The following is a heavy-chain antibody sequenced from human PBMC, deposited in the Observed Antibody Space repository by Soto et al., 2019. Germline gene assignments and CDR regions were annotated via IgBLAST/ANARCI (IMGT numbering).Heavy chain of an antibody. V-gene: IGHV1-69*01. CDR2: IIPIFGTA. CDR3: ARGNVDTAMVLYYYYGMDV. CDR1: GGTFSSYA. J-gene: IGHJ6*02. D-gene: IGHD5-18*01. Sequence: QVQLVQSGAEVKKPGSSVKVSCTASGGTFSSYAISWVRQAPGQGLEWMGGIIPIFGTANYAQKFQGRVTITADESTSTAYMELSSLRSEDTAVYYCARGNVDTAMVLYYYYGMDVWGQGTTVTVSS.